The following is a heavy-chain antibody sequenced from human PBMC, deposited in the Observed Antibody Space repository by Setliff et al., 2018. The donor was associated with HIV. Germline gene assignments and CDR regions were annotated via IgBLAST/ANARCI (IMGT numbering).Heavy chain of an antibody. CDR2: IIPSLGTA. J-gene: IGHJ4*02. D-gene: IGHD5-12*01. CDR1: GDTFSSYP. Sequence: SVKVSCKSSGDTFSSYPTTWVRQAPGQGLEWMGGIIPSLGTANYAQRFQGRVTFTADESTTTVYMELSSLRSEDTAMYYCARDAGYSGSAWNYWGQGTLVTVSS. V-gene: IGHV1-69*13. CDR3: ARDAGYSGSAWNY.